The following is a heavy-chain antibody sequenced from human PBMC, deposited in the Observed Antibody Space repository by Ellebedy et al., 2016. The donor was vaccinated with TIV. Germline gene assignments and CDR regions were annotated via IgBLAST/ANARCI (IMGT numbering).Heavy chain of an antibody. J-gene: IGHJ4*02. CDR1: GFTFSSYS. V-gene: IGHV3-21*01. D-gene: IGHD6-19*01. Sequence: GESLKISXAASGFTFSSYSMNWVRQAPGKGLEWVSSISSSSSYIYYADSVKGRFTISRDNAKNSLYLQMNSLRAEDTAVYYCAISEGVAVAGTHWGQGTLVTVSS. CDR2: ISSSSSYI. CDR3: AISEGVAVAGTH.